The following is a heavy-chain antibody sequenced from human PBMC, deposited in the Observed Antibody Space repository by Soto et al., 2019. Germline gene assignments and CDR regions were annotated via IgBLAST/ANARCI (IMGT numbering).Heavy chain of an antibody. CDR1: VGSVRSSIYY. CDR2: IYYSGTT. J-gene: IGHJ5*02. V-gene: IGHV4-39*02. Sequence: PAGSLSRACTVSVGSVRSSIYYWGWIRQPPGKGLEWIGTIYYSGTTYYNPSLRSRVTISVDTSKNHFSLKLTSVTAADTAVYYCASLPSVAGSGRFGPWGQGTLVTAPQ. CDR3: ASLPSVAGSGRFGP. D-gene: IGHD3-10*01.